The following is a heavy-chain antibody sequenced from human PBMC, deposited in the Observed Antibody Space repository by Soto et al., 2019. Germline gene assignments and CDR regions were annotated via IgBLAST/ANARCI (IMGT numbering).Heavy chain of an antibody. V-gene: IGHV3-30*18. CDR3: AKTALNYYDSSGIALDY. CDR1: GFTFSSYG. CDR2: ISYDGSNK. Sequence: GGSLRLSCAASGFTFSSYGMHWVRQAPGKGQEWVAVISYDGSNKYYADSVKGRFTISRDNSKNTLYLQMNSLRAEDTAVYYCAKTALNYYDSSGIALDYWGQGTLVTVS. J-gene: IGHJ4*02. D-gene: IGHD3-22*01.